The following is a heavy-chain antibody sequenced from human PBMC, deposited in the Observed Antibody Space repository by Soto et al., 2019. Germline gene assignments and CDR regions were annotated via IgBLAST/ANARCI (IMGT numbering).Heavy chain of an antibody. V-gene: IGHV1-18*01. J-gene: IGHJ6*02. Sequence: ASVKVSCKASGYTFTSYGISWVRQAPGQGLEWMGWISAYNGNTNYAQKLQGRVTMTTDTSTSTAYMELRSLRSDATAVYYCARVLYYDFWRGPYYYYYSMDVWGQGTTVTVSS. CDR3: ARVLYYDFWRGPYYYYYSMDV. CDR2: ISAYNGNT. D-gene: IGHD3-3*01. CDR1: GYTFTSYG.